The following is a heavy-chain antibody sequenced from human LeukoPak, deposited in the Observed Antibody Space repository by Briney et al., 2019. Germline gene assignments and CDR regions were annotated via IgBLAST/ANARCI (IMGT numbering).Heavy chain of an antibody. Sequence: GGSLRLSCAASGFTFSDYYMSWIRQAPGKGLEWVSYISSSGSTIYYADSVKGRFTISRDNAKNSLYLQMNSLRAEDTAVYYCARDRPFYYYDSSGYLFDYWGQGTLVTVSS. CDR2: ISSSGSTI. CDR3: ARDRPFYYYDSSGYLFDY. J-gene: IGHJ4*02. V-gene: IGHV3-11*01. CDR1: GFTFSDYY. D-gene: IGHD3-22*01.